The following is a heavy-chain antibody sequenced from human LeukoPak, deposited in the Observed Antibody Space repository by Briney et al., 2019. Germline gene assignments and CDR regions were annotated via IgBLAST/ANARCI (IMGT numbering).Heavy chain of an antibody. CDR1: GYTFTSYG. J-gene: IGHJ4*02. V-gene: IGHV1-18*01. Sequence: ASVKVSCKASGYTFTSYGISWVRQAPGQGLEWMGWISAYNGNTNYAQKKLQGRVTMTTDTSTTTAYMELSSLRSEDTAVYYCATDGFSVAGDLDYWGQGTLVTVSS. CDR3: ATDGFSVAGDLDY. D-gene: IGHD6-19*01. CDR2: ISAYNGNT.